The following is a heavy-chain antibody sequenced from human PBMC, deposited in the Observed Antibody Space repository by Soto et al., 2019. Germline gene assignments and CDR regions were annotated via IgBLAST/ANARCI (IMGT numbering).Heavy chain of an antibody. D-gene: IGHD6-13*01. CDR2: ISSSGYTM. CDR1: GFTFSDYY. Sequence: PGGSLRLSCAASGFTFSDYYMSWIRQAPGKGLEWVSYISSSGYTMYYADSVKGRFTISRDNAKTSLYLLMNGLRAEDTAVYYCARMYSSSWYYFDHWGQGALVTVSS. J-gene: IGHJ4*02. V-gene: IGHV3-11*01. CDR3: ARMYSSSWYYFDH.